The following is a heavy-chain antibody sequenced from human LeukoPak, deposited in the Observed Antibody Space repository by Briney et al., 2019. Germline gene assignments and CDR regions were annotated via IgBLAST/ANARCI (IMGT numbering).Heavy chain of an antibody. CDR3: ASWRLYGSGNKVAYYYGMDV. J-gene: IGHJ6*02. CDR2: INSDGSST. Sequence: GGSLRLSCAASGFTFSSYWMHWVRQAPGKGLVWVSRINSDGSSTSYADSVKGRFTISRDNAKNTLYLQMNSLRAEDTAVYYCASWRLYGSGNKVAYYYGMDVWGQGTTVTVSS. CDR1: GFTFSSYW. V-gene: IGHV3-74*01. D-gene: IGHD3-10*01.